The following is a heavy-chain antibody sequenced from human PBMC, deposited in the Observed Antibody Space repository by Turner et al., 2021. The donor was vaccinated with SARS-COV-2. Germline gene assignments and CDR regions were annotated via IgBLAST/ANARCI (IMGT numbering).Heavy chain of an antibody. V-gene: IGHV4-59*01. CDR1: GASINSYY. J-gene: IGHJ5*02. CDR3: ARELTNNWFDP. CDR2: IYYRGST. Sequence: QILLQASGPALVQPSETLSLTCTVSGASINSYYWAWIRQPPGKRLEWIGYIYYRGSTNYNPSLKSRVTISVATSKNLFSLKLTSVTAADTAVYFCARELTNNWFDPWGQGTLVTVSS. D-gene: IGHD3-10*01.